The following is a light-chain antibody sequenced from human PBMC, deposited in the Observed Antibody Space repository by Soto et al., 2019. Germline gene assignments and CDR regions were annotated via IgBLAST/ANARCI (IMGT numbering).Light chain of an antibody. CDR3: SSYAGSNNYV. J-gene: IGLJ1*01. CDR1: SSDVGGYNY. V-gene: IGLV2-8*01. Sequence: QSVLTQPPSASGSPGQSVTISCTGTSSDVGGYNYVSWYQQHPGKAPKLMIYEVSKRPSGVPDRFSGSKSGNTASLTVSGLQAEDEVDYYCSSYAGSNNYVFGTGTKVTLL. CDR2: EVS.